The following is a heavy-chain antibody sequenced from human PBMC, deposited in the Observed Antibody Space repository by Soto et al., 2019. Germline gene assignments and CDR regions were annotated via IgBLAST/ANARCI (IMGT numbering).Heavy chain of an antibody. V-gene: IGHV5-51*01. J-gene: IGHJ4*02. CDR2: IYPGDSDT. D-gene: IGHD3-9*01. Sequence: GESLKISCKASGYSFTSNCIGWVRQMPGKGLEWMGIIYPGDSDTRYSPSFQGQVTISADKPISTAYLQWSSLKASVSAMYYSARRYVLRYFDRRSYFDYWGQGTLVTVSS. CDR3: ARRYVLRYFDRRSYFDY. CDR1: GYSFTSNC.